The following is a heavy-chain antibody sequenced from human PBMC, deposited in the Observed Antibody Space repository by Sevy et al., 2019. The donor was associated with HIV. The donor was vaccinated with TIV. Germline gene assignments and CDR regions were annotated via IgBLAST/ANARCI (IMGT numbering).Heavy chain of an antibody. CDR2: ISYDGKRT. D-gene: IGHD6-19*01. V-gene: IGHV3-30*03. CDR3: ARQNVPVASGRMPYYYYYGLDV. J-gene: IGHJ6*02. Sequence: GGSLRLSCAASDFRFSDFAMHWVRQAPGKGLEWVAFISYDGKRTKYSDSVKGRFTVSRDNSGKKFYVQTNSLRVEDAAIYYCARQNVPVASGRMPYYYYYGLDVWGLGTTVTVSS. CDR1: DFRFSDFA.